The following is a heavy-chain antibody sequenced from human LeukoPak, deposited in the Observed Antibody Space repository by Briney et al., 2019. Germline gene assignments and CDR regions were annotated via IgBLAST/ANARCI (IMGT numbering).Heavy chain of an antibody. D-gene: IGHD2-21*01. Sequence: GGSLRLSCAASGFTFSSYWMSWVRQAPGKGLEWVANIKQDGSEEVYVDSVEGRFTISRDNAKKSLYLHVNSLRAEDTAVYYCARDIYGGHDYWGQGTLLTVSS. CDR2: IKQDGSEE. CDR3: ARDIYGGHDY. CDR1: GFTFSSYW. V-gene: IGHV3-7*04. J-gene: IGHJ4*02.